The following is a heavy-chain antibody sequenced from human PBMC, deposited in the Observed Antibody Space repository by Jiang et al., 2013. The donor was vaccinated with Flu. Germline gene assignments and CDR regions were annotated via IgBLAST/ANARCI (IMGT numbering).Heavy chain of an antibody. CDR3: VRDTLVQGVIIWFDY. CDR1: TFTSYA. J-gene: IGHJ4*02. D-gene: IGHD3-10*02. Sequence: TFTSYAMHWVRQAPGQRLEWMGWINAGNGNTKYSQKFQGRVTITRDTSASTAYMELSSLRSEDTAVYYCVRDTLVQGVIIWFDYWGQGTLVTVSS. CDR2: INAGNGNT. V-gene: IGHV1-3*01.